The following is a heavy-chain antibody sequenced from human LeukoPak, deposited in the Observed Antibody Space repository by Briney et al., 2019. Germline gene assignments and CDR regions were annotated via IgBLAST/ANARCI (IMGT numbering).Heavy chain of an antibody. CDR2: INHSGST. D-gene: IGHD3-22*01. CDR1: GGSFSGYY. J-gene: IGHJ6*03. Sequence: PSETLSLTCAVYGGSFSGYYWSRIRQPPGKGLEWIGEINHSGSTNYNPSLKSRVTISVDTSKNQFSLKLSSVTAADTAVYYCARLRGWGYYDSSGYYVPYYYYYYYMDVWGKGTTVTISS. CDR3: ARLRGWGYYDSSGYYVPYYYYYYYMDV. V-gene: IGHV4-34*01.